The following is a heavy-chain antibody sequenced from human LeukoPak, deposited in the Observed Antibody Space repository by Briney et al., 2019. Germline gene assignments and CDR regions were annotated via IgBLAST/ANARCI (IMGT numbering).Heavy chain of an antibody. Sequence: PGGSLRLSCAASGFPFSAYSMNWVRQAPGKGLEWVSSISGSSSYLYYADSVKGRFTICRDNAKNSLYLHMNSLRAEDTAVYYCAKAYYDSSGYSYYFDYWGQGTLVTVSS. J-gene: IGHJ4*02. D-gene: IGHD3-22*01. CDR2: ISGSSSYL. CDR1: GFPFSAYS. CDR3: AKAYYDSSGYSYYFDY. V-gene: IGHV3-21*01.